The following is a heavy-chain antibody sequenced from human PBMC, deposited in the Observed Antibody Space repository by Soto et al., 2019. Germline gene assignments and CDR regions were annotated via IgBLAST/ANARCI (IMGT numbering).Heavy chain of an antibody. Sequence: LSLTFTVSGGSIISYYCSWIRQPAGKGLEWIGRIYTSGSTNYNPSLKSRVTMSVDTSKNQFSLKLSSVTAADTAVYYCARDERGYSYGPNNWFDPRGQGTLVTVSS. J-gene: IGHJ5*02. V-gene: IGHV4-4*07. CDR3: ARDERGYSYGPNNWFDP. D-gene: IGHD5-18*01. CDR1: GGSIISYY. CDR2: IYTSGST.